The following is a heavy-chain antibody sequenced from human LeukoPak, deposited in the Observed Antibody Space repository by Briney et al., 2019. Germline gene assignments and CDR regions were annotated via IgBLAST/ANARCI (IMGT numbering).Heavy chain of an antibody. Sequence: PGGSLRLSCAASGFTFSSYDMHWVRQAPGKGLEWVAFIRYDGSHKYYADSVKGRFTISRDNSKNTLYLQMNSLRAEDTAVYYCAKEGNDFWSGYSFDYWGQGTLVTVSS. CDR1: GFTFSSYD. CDR3: AKEGNDFWSGYSFDY. J-gene: IGHJ4*02. V-gene: IGHV3-30*02. CDR2: IRYDGSHK. D-gene: IGHD3-3*01.